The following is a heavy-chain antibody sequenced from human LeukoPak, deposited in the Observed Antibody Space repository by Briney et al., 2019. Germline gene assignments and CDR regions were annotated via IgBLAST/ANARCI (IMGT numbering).Heavy chain of an antibody. CDR3: SVETPFDY. CDR1: GFTFSTAW. CDR2: IKSKTDGATT. J-gene: IGHJ4*02. V-gene: IGHV3-15*01. Sequence: GGSLRLSCAASGFTFSTAWMSWVRQAPGKGLEWVGRIKSKTDGATTDYAAPVKGRFIISRDDSESTLYLQMNSLRSEDTAVYYCSVETPFDYWGQGALVAVSS.